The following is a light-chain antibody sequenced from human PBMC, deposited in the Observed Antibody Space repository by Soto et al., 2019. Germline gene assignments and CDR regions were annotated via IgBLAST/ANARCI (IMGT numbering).Light chain of an antibody. Sequence: DIEMTQSPLFLSASVGDRVNITCQASQGITSDINWYQQKPGQAPKLLVYAASRLETGVPSRFRGRGYGTDFSLTITSLQAEDSASYLCQHYFYVPYTFGQGTEVEI. CDR3: QHYFYVPYT. J-gene: IGKJ2*01. CDR2: AAS. V-gene: IGKV1-33*01. CDR1: QGITSD.